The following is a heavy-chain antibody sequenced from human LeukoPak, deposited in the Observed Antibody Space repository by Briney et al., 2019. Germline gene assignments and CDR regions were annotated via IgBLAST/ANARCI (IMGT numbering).Heavy chain of an antibody. CDR1: GFTVSSNY. D-gene: IGHD2-21*01. CDR2: IYSGGST. Sequence: GGSLRLSCAASGFTVSSNYMSWVRQAPGKGLEWVSVIYSGGSTNYADSVKGRFTISRDNSKNTLYLQMNSLRVEDTAVFYCARGGGAEAFDIWGQGTMVTVSS. J-gene: IGHJ3*02. V-gene: IGHV3-66*01. CDR3: ARGGGAEAFDI.